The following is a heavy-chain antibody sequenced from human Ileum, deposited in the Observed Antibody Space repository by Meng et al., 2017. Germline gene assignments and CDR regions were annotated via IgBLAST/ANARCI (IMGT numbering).Heavy chain of an antibody. CDR2: LSPSSSYI. D-gene: IGHD3-22*01. V-gene: IGHV3-21*01. Sequence: EVQLVESGGGLVKPGGSLRLSCAASGSNFYKYSMNWVRQASGKGLEWVSSLSPSSSYIYYADSVKGRFTISRDNAKNSVYLQMNSLRAEDTAVYYCARKGYYTDTSGFYPTDNWFDPWGQGTLVTVSS. CDR1: GSNFYKYS. CDR3: ARKGYYTDTSGFYPTDNWFDP. J-gene: IGHJ5*02.